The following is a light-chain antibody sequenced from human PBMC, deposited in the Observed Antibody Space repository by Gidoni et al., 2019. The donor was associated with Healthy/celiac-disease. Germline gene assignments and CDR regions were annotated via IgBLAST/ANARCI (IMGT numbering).Light chain of an antibody. CDR1: NIGSKN. Sequence: SYELTQPLSVSVALGQTARITCGGNNIGSKNVHWYQQQPGQAPVLVIYRDSNRPSGIPERFSGSNSGNTATLTISRDQAGDKADYYCQVWDSSTVVFGGGTKLTVL. J-gene: IGLJ2*01. V-gene: IGLV3-9*01. CDR3: QVWDSSTVV. CDR2: RDS.